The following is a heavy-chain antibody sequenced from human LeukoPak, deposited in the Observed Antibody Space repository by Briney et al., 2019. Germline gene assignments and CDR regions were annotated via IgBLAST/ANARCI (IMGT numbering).Heavy chain of an antibody. J-gene: IGHJ4*02. D-gene: IGHD6-6*01. Sequence: ASVKVSCKASGYTFTSYDINWVRQATGQGLEWMGLMNPNSGNTGYAQKFQGRVTITRNTSISTAYMELSSLRSEDTAVYYCARRRRAARPASFDYWGQGTLVTVSS. CDR1: GYTFTSYD. CDR3: ARRRRAARPASFDY. V-gene: IGHV1-8*03. CDR2: MNPNSGNT.